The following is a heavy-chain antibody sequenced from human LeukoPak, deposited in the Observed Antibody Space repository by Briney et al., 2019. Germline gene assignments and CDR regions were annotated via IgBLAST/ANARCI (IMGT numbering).Heavy chain of an antibody. J-gene: IGHJ4*02. V-gene: IGHV1-18*01. D-gene: IGHD3-22*01. CDR3: ARDPPSVTYYYDSSGHFDY. Sequence: ASVKVSCKASGYTFTSYGISWVRQAPGQGLEWMGWISAYNGNTNYAQKLQGRVTMTTDTSTSTAYMELRSLRSDDTAVYYCARDPPSVTYYYDSSGHFDYWGQGTLVTVSS. CDR2: ISAYNGNT. CDR1: GYTFTSYG.